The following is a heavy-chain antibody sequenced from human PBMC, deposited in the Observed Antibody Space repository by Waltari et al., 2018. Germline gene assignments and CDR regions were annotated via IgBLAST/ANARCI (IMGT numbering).Heavy chain of an antibody. J-gene: IGHJ4*02. Sequence: EVQLLWSGGGLVQHGGSLRLSCAASGFTVSSIAMSCIRQAPGQGLELVTAISGRCGSTYYADSVKGRFTITRDNSKNTLYLQMNSLRAEDTAVYYCATPRTLRFPYFDYWGQGTLVTVSS. CDR1: GFTVSSIA. CDR3: ATPRTLRFPYFDY. CDR2: ISGRCGST. V-gene: IGHV3-23*01. D-gene: IGHD3-3*01.